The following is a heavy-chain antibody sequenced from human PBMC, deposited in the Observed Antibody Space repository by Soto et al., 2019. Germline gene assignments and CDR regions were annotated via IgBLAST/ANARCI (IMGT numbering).Heavy chain of an antibody. CDR1: GGTFSSYA. CDR2: IIPIFGTA. V-gene: IGHV1-69*06. D-gene: IGHD5-12*01. J-gene: IGHJ5*02. Sequence: GASVKVSCKASGGTFSSYAISWVRQAPGQGLEWMGGIIPIFGTANYAQKFQGRVTITADKSTSTAYMELSSLRSEDTAVYYCARDRDGYNLSYRFDPWGQGTLVTVSS. CDR3: ARDRDGYNLSYRFDP.